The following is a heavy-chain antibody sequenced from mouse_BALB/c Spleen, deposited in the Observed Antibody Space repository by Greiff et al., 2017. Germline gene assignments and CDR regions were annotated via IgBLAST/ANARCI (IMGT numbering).Heavy chain of an antibody. V-gene: IGHV2-9-2*01. CDR3: VRDRGNYGFYAMDY. D-gene: IGHD2-1*01. Sequence: VQGVESGPGLVAPSQSLSITCTVSGFSLTSYDISWIRQPPGKGLEWLGVIWTGGGTNYNSAFMSRLSISKDNSKSQVFLKMNSLQTDDTAIYYCVRDRGNYGFYAMDYWGQGTSVTVSS. J-gene: IGHJ4*01. CDR2: IWTGGGT. CDR1: GFSLTSYD.